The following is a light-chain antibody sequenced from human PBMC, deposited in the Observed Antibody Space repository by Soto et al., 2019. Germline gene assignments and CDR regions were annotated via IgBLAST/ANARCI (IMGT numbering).Light chain of an antibody. V-gene: IGKV3-20*01. J-gene: IGKJ1*01. CDR3: HQYDSWT. CDR2: GAS. CDR1: QSFNSIY. Sequence: EIVFAQSACTLSLSPGERATLSCRASQSFNSIYLAWYQQKPGQAPRLLIYGASSRATGIPDRFSGSGSGTDFTLTISRLEPEDFAVYYCHQYDSWTFGQGTKVDIK.